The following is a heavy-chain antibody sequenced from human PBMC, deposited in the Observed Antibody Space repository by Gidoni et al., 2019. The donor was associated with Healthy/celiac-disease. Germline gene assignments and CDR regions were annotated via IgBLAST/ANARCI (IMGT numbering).Heavy chain of an antibody. Sequence: EVQLLESGGGLVQPGGSLRLSCAASGFTFSSYAMSWVPQAPGKGLEWVAAISGSGGSTYYADAVKGRFNISRDNSKNTRYLQMNSLRAEDTAVYYCAKGAGLRDSIAFDIWGQGTMVTVSS. CDR1: GFTFSSYA. V-gene: IGHV3-23*01. CDR2: ISGSGGST. CDR3: AKGAGLRDSIAFDI. J-gene: IGHJ3*02. D-gene: IGHD3-22*01.